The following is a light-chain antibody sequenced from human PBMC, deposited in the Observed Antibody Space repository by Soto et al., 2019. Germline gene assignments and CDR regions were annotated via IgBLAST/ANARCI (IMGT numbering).Light chain of an antibody. CDR3: AAWDDSLNGPV. V-gene: IGLV1-44*01. CDR1: SSNIGTNT. J-gene: IGLJ3*02. Sequence: QSVLTQPPSASGTPGQRVTISCSGSSSNIGTNTVNWYQQLPGTAPKLLIYLDNQRPSGVPDRFSGSKSGTSASLAISGLQSEDEADYYCAAWDDSLNGPVFGGGTKVTVL. CDR2: LDN.